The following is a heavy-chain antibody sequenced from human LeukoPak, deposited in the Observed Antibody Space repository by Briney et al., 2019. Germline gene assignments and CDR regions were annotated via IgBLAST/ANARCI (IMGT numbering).Heavy chain of an antibody. Sequence: SETLSLTCAVYGGSFSGYYWSWIRQPPGKGLEWIGEINHSGSTNYNPPLKSRVTMSVDTSKNQFSLKLSSVTAADTAVYYCARDPSPLLWFDYWGQGTLVTVSS. J-gene: IGHJ5*01. V-gene: IGHV4-34*01. CDR1: GGSFSGYY. D-gene: IGHD3-10*01. CDR3: ARDPSPLLWFDY. CDR2: INHSGST.